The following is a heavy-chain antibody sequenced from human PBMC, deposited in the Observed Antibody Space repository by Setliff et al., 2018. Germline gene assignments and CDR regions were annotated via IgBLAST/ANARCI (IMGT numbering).Heavy chain of an antibody. Sequence: SETLSLTCTVSGGSISSYYWSWIRQPPGKGLEWIGYIYYSGSTNYNPSLKSRVTISVDTSKNQFALKLRSVTAADTAVYYCARGVLRYFDWLLSGDAFDIWGQGTMVTVSS. J-gene: IGHJ3*02. D-gene: IGHD3-9*01. CDR2: IYYSGST. CDR1: GGSISSYY. V-gene: IGHV4-59*01. CDR3: ARGVLRYFDWLLSGDAFDI.